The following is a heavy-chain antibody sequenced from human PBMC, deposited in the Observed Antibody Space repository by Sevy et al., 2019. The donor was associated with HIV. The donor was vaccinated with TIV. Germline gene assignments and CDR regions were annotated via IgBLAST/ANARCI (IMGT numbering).Heavy chain of an antibody. CDR3: AKVWGTAMESRGYYFDY. CDR1: GFTFDDYG. CDR2: ISWNSATI. D-gene: IGHD5-18*01. J-gene: IGHJ4*02. V-gene: IGHV3-9*01. Sequence: GGSLRLSCAASGFTFDDYGMHWVRQAPGKGLEWVSGISWNSATIVYADSAKGRFTISRDNARNSLYLQMNSLRAEDTALYYCAKVWGTAMESRGYYFDYWGQGTLVTVSS.